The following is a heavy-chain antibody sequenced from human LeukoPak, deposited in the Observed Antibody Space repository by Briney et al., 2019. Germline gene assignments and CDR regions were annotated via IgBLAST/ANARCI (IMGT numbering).Heavy chain of an antibody. V-gene: IGHV3-23*01. Sequence: GSLRLSCAASGFTFSSYAMSWVRQAPGKGLEWVSAISGSGGSTYYADSVKGRFTISRDNSKNTLYLQMNSLRAEDTAVYYCAKPMVRGVIIDYYYGMDVWGQGTTVTVSS. CDR2: ISGSGGST. J-gene: IGHJ6*02. CDR3: AKPMVRGVIIDYYYGMDV. CDR1: GFTFSSYA. D-gene: IGHD3-10*01.